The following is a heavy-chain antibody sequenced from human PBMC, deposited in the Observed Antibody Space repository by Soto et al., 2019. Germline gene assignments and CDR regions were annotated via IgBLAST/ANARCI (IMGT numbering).Heavy chain of an antibody. CDR2: ISYDGSNK. Sequence: GGSLRLSCAASGFTFSSYGMHWVRQAPGKGLEWVAVISYDGSNKYYADSVKGRFTISRDNSKNTLYLQMNSLRAEATAVYYCAKEIRYSSGWYHYYYGMDVWGKGTTVTVSA. CDR1: GFTFSSYG. D-gene: IGHD6-19*01. J-gene: IGHJ6*04. V-gene: IGHV3-30*18. CDR3: AKEIRYSSGWYHYYYGMDV.